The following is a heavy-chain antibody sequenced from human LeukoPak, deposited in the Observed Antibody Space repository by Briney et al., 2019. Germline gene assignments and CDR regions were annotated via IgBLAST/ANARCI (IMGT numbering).Heavy chain of an antibody. D-gene: IGHD5-18*01. J-gene: IGHJ4*02. Sequence: ASVKVSCKASGGTFISYAISWVRQAPGQGLEWMGGIIPIFGTANYAQKFQGRVTITTDESTSTAYMELSSLRSEDTAVYYCARDMDTAMVPGVFDYWGQGTLVTVSS. CDR3: ARDMDTAMVPGVFDY. V-gene: IGHV1-69*05. CDR1: GGTFISYA. CDR2: IIPIFGTA.